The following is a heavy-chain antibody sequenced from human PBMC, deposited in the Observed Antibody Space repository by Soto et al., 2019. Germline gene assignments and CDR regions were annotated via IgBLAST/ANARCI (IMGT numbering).Heavy chain of an antibody. CDR1: GFTVSSNY. CDR3: ARGRRGRDGYNFFDY. D-gene: IGHD5-12*01. J-gene: IGHJ4*02. V-gene: IGHV3-53*04. Sequence: GGSLRLSCAASGFTVSSNYMSWVRQAPGKGLEWVSVIYSGGSTYYADSVKGRFTISRHNSKNTLYLQMNSLRAEDTAVYYCARGRRGRDGYNFFDYWGQGTLVTVSS. CDR2: IYSGGST.